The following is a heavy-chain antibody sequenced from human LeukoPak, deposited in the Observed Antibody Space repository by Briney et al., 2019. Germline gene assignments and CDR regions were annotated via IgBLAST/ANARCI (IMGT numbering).Heavy chain of an antibody. J-gene: IGHJ4*02. CDR2: IIPIFGTA. V-gene: IGHV1-69*13. Sequence: ASVKVSCKASGYTFTRYAVNWVRQAPGQGLEWMGWIIPIFGTANYAQKFQGRVTITADESTSTAYMELSSLRSEDTAVYYCARGPKPYYFDYWGRGTLVTVSS. CDR1: GYTFTRYA. CDR3: ARGPKPYYFDY.